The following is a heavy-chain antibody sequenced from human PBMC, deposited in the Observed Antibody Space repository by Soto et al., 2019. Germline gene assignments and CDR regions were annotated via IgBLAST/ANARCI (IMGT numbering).Heavy chain of an antibody. CDR2: IKNKAQNYAT. CDR1: GFTFSGSA. V-gene: IGHV3-73*01. Sequence: PGGSLRLSCAVSGFTFSGSAMHWVRQASGKGLEWIGRIKNKAQNYATAYAASMTGRFTISRDDSKNTAYLQMNSLKTEDTAVYSCIRREDGTTSFVAWGQGTLVTV. J-gene: IGHJ5*02. CDR3: IRREDGTTSFVA.